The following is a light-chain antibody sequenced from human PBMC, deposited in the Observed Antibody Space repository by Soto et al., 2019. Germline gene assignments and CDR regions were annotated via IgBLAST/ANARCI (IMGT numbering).Light chain of an antibody. Sequence: QSALTQPPSASGSPGQSVTISCTGTSSDVGGYDYVSWYQQHPGKAPKLIIFEVNKWPSGVPDRFSGSKSGNTASLTVSGLQAEYEADYYCSSYGGSNNLVFGGGTKLTVL. CDR2: EVN. CDR1: SSDVGGYDY. J-gene: IGLJ3*02. CDR3: SSYGGSNNLV. V-gene: IGLV2-8*01.